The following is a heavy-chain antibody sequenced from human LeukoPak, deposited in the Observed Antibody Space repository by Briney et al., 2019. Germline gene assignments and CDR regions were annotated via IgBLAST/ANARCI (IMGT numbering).Heavy chain of an antibody. J-gene: IGHJ2*01. CDR2: IKKDGSEK. D-gene: IGHD4-17*01. CDR3: ARGTVTSRTWYFDL. Sequence: GGSLRLSCAASGFTFSSYWMSWVRQAPGKGLEWVANIKKDGSEKYYVDSVKGRFTISRDNSKNTLYLQMNSLRAEETAVYYCARGTVTSRTWYFDLWGRGTLVTVSS. CDR1: GFTFSSYW. V-gene: IGHV3-7*04.